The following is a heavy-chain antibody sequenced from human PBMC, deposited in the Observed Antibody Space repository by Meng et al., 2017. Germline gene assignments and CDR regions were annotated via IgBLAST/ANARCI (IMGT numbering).Heavy chain of an antibody. J-gene: IGHJ6*02. CDR2: ISWNSGSI. V-gene: IGHV3-9*01. D-gene: IGHD2-2*01. CDR3: AKDGYCSSTSCYFSYYYYGMDV. CDR1: GFTFDDYA. Sequence: GGSLRLSCAASGFTFDDYAMHWVRQAPGKGLEWVSGISWNSGSIGYADSVKGRFTISRDNAKNSLYLQMNSLRAEDTALYYCAKDGYCSSTSCYFSYYYYGMDVWGQGTTVTVSS.